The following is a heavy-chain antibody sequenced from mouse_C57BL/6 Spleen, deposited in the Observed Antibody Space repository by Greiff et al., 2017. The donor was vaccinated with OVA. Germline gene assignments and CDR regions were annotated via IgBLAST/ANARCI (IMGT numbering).Heavy chain of an antibody. D-gene: IGHD2-3*01. CDR1: GYTFTDYY. V-gene: IGHV1-26*01. CDR3: ARSGLLSYWYFDV. CDR2: INPNNGGT. J-gene: IGHJ1*03. Sequence: VQLQQSGPELVKPGASVKISCKASGYTFTDYYMNWVKQSHGKSLEWIGDINPNNGGTSYNQKFKGKATLTVDKSSSTAYMELRSLTSEDSAVYYCARSGLLSYWYFDVWGTGTTVTVSS.